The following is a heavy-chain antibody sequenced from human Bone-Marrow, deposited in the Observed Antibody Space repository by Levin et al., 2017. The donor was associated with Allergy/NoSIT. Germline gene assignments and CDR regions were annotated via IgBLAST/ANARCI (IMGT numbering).Heavy chain of an antibody. CDR1: GFTVSSNY. CDR2: IYSGGST. CDR3: AKAGLLWFGELDY. J-gene: IGHJ4*02. V-gene: IGHV3-53*01. D-gene: IGHD3-10*01. Sequence: PGGSLRLSCAASGFTVSSNYMSWVRQAPGKGLEWVSVIYSGGSTYYADSVKGRFTISRDNSKNTLYLQMNSLRAEDTAVYYCAKAGLLWFGELDYWGQGTLVTVSS.